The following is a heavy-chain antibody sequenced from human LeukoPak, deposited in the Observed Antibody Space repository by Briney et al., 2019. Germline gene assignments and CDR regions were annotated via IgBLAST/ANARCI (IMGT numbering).Heavy chain of an antibody. CDR3: ATLRDGYEFDY. CDR1: GVSISSNY. CDR2: IYNGGST. J-gene: IGHJ4*02. Sequence: SETLSLTCTVSGVSISSNYWSWIRQPPGKGLEWIGYIYNGGSTNYNPSLKSRVTISVDTSKNQFSLKPTSVTAADTAVYYCATLRDGYEFDYWGQGTLVTVSS. D-gene: IGHD5-24*01. V-gene: IGHV4-59*01.